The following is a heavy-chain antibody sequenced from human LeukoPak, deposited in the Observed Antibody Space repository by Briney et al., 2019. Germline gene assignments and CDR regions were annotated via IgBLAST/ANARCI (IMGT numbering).Heavy chain of an antibody. D-gene: IGHD6-19*01. CDR1: GFTFSSYE. J-gene: IGHJ4*02. CDR2: ISSSGTI. V-gene: IGHV3-48*03. CDR3: ARTMSSSGWYPGTY. Sequence: GGSLRLSCAASGFTFSSYEMNWVRQAPGEGLEWVSYISSSGTIYYADSVKGRFTISRDNAKNSLYLLMNSLRAEDTAVYYCARTMSSSGWYPGTYWGQGTLVTVSS.